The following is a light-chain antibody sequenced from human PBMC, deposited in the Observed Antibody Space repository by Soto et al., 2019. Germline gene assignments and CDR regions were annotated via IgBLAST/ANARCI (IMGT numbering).Light chain of an antibody. CDR1: SSNIGSNT. V-gene: IGLV1-44*01. CDR3: ASWDDSLNGHV. J-gene: IGLJ1*01. Sequence: QAVVTQPPSASGTPGQRVTISCSGSSSNIGSNTVEWYQQLPGTAPKLLIYSNNQRPSGVPDRVSGSKSGTSASLAISGLQSEDEADYYCASWDDSLNGHVVGTGTKVTVL. CDR2: SNN.